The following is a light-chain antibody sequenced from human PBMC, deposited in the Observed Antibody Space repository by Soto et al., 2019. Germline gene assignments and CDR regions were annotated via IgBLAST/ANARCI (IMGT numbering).Light chain of an antibody. CDR3: QQHFNGPIT. J-gene: IGKJ5*01. Sequence: EIVWTQSPGTLSLSPGERATLSCRASQSVSRNYLVWYQQKPGQAPRLLIYGASSRATGIPDRFSGSGSGTDFTLTISSLEPEDFAVYYCQQHFNGPITFGQGTRLEI. CDR2: GAS. CDR1: QSVSRNY. V-gene: IGKV3D-20*02.